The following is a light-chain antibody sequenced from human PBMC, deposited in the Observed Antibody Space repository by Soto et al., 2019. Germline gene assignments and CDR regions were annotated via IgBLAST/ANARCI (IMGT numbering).Light chain of an antibody. J-gene: IGKJ5*01. Sequence: INVTLCASSLSASVGHRFTIACVASGGIVNYLAWYQQQPGKAPKLLIYGASTLQGGVPSRFTGSGSGTDFTLTINSLQPEDFATYNCQQLFRYPLAFGQGTRLEIK. CDR2: GAS. V-gene: IGKV1-9*01. CDR1: GGIVNY. CDR3: QQLFRYPLA.